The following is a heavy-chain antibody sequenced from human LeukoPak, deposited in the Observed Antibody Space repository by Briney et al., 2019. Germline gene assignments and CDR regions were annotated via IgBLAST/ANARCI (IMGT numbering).Heavy chain of an antibody. D-gene: IGHD1-1*01. CDR1: GGSISSSNW. J-gene: IGHJ4*02. CDR2: IYHSGSP. CDR3: ARVNINNWHSCDY. Sequence: PSGTLSLTCAVFGGSISSSNWWSWVRQPPGKGLEWIGEIYHSGSPNYNPSLKSRVTISVDKSRNHFSLNLSSVTAADTAVYYCARVNINNWHSCDYWGQGTLVTVSS. V-gene: IGHV4-4*02.